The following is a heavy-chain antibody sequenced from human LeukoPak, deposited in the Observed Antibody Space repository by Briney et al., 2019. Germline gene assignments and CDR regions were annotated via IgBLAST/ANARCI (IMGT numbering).Heavy chain of an antibody. D-gene: IGHD6-13*01. J-gene: IGHJ5*02. Sequence: SETLSLTGTVSGGSISSYYWSWIRQPPGKGLEWIGYIYYSGSTNYNPSLKSRVTISVDTSKNQFSLKLSSVTAADTAVYYCARAYSSSWYEGRWFDPWGQGTLVTVSS. V-gene: IGHV4-59*13. CDR1: GGSISSYY. CDR3: ARAYSSSWYEGRWFDP. CDR2: IYYSGST.